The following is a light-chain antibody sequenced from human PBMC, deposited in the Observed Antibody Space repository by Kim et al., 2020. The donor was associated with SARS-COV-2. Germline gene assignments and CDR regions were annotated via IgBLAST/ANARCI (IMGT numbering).Light chain of an antibody. CDR1: SSNLGRNY. CDR2: RGN. Sequence: GQRVPISCSGGSSNLGRNYVYWYQHVPGAAPKLLIYRGNNRPSGVPDRFAGSKSDNSASLVISGLRSEDEADYYCAAWDDSLSAYVFGTGTKVTVL. J-gene: IGLJ1*01. CDR3: AAWDDSLSAYV. V-gene: IGLV1-47*01.